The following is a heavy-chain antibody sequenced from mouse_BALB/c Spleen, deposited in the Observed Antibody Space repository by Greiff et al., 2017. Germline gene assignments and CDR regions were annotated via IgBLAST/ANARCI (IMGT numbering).Heavy chain of an antibody. CDR3: ARGGLGPFAY. CDR2: ISTYYGDA. CDR1: GYTFTDYA. Sequence: VQLQQSGAELVRPGVSVKISCKGSGYTFTDYAMHWVKQSHAKSLEWIGVISTYYGDASYNQKFKGKATMTVDKSSSTAYMELARLTSEDSAIYYCARGGLGPFAYWGQGTLVTVSA. D-gene: IGHD4-1*01. V-gene: IGHV1S137*01. J-gene: IGHJ3*01.